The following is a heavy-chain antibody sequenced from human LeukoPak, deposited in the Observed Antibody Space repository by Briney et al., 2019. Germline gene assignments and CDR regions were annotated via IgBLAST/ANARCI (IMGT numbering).Heavy chain of an antibody. CDR3: AREGPRERYSSSQSFSAYYYYYGMDV. D-gene: IGHD6-13*01. CDR1: GYTFTGYY. V-gene: IGHV1-2*04. CDR2: INPNSGGT. J-gene: IGHJ6*02. Sequence: ASVKVSCKASGYTFTGYYMHWVRQAPGQGLEWMGWINPNSGGTNYAQKFQGWVTMTRDTSISTAYTELSRLRSDDTAVYYCAREGPRERYSSSQSFSAYYYYYGMDVWGQGTTVTVSS.